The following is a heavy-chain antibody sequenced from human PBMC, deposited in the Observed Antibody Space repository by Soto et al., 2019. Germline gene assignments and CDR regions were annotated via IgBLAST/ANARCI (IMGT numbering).Heavy chain of an antibody. CDR2: ISSSSSYI. CDR1: RFTFSIYS. CDR3: SREILELGSHGGDCDY. J-gene: IGHJ4*02. D-gene: IGHD1-7*01. V-gene: IGHV3-21*01. Sequence: GGSRRPACAVSRFTFSIYSMNWVRPAPGKGVEWVSSISSSSSYIYYADSVKGRFTSSRDNTKNSVYLQMNSLRAEDTAVYYCSREILELGSHGGDCDYWGQGTLVTVSS.